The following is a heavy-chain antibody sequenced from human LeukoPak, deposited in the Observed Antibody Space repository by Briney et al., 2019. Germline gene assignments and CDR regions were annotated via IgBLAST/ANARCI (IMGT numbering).Heavy chain of an antibody. CDR1: GFRFDDFA. D-gene: IGHD6-13*01. CDR2: INWSNITV. Sequence: GGSLRLACVISGFRFDDFAMHWVRHAPGKGLEWVAGINWSNITVVYADAVKGRFTISRDNSKNSLYLLLNDLRAEDTAFYFCAKDSGGGVSSAGILDHWGPGTLVSVSP. J-gene: IGHJ4*02. V-gene: IGHV3-9*01. CDR3: AKDSGGGVSSAGILDH.